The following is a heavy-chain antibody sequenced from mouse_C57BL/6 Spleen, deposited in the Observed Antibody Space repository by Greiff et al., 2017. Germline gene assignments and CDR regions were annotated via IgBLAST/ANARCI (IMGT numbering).Heavy chain of an antibody. D-gene: IGHD2-1*01. CDR1: GYTFTDYE. J-gene: IGHJ1*03. Sequence: QVHVKQSGAELVRPGASVTLSCKASGYTFTDYEMHWVKQTPVHGLEWIGAIDPETGGTAYNQKFKGKAILTADKSSSTAYMELRSLTSEDSAVYYCTRDGNHWYFDVWGTGTTVTVSS. CDR2: IDPETGGT. CDR3: TRDGNHWYFDV. V-gene: IGHV1-15*01.